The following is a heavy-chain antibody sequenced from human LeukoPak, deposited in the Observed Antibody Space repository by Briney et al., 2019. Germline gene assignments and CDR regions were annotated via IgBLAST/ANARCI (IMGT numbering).Heavy chain of an antibody. Sequence: ASVKVSCKASGYTITGYYMHWVRQAPGQGLEWMGWINPNSGGTNYAQKFQGRVTMTRDTSISTAYMELSRLRSDDTAVYYCARGHGSSPSGGAFDIWGQGTMVTVSS. CDR1: GYTITGYY. D-gene: IGHD6-6*01. V-gene: IGHV1-2*02. CDR3: ARGHGSSPSGGAFDI. CDR2: INPNSGGT. J-gene: IGHJ3*02.